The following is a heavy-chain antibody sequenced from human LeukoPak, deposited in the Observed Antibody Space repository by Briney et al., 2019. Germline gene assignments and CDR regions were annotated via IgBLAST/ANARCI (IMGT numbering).Heavy chain of an antibody. CDR2: ISGSGGST. Sequence: PGGTLRLSCAASEFTFSSYGMSWVRQAPGKGLEWVSAISGSGGSTYYADSVKGRFTISRDNAKNSLDLQMDSLRAEDTAIYYCARGYYDTSGYAYFDHWGQGTLVTVSS. CDR3: ARGYYDTSGYAYFDH. D-gene: IGHD3-9*01. J-gene: IGHJ4*02. CDR1: EFTFSSYG. V-gene: IGHV3-23*01.